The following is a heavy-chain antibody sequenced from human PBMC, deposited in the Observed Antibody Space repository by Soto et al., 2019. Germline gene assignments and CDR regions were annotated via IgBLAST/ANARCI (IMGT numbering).Heavy chain of an antibody. CDR1: GYTFTSYA. D-gene: IGHD2-21*02. CDR2: INAGNGNT. CDR3: ARGEYCGGDCFAFDI. V-gene: IGHV1-3*05. J-gene: IGHJ3*02. Sequence: QVQLVQSGAEEKKPGASVKVSCKASGYTFTSYAMHWVRQAPGQRLEWMGWINAGNGNTKYSQKFQGRVTITRDTSASTAYMELSSLRSEDTAVYYCARGEYCGGDCFAFDIWGQGTMVTVSS.